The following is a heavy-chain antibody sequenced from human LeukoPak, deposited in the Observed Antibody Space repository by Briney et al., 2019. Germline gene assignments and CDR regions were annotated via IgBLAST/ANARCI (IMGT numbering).Heavy chain of an antibody. J-gene: IGHJ4*02. CDR2: NHGDGRT. CDR1: GFTLSNSW. CDR3: ASGGGVVVITQFDY. V-gene: IGHV3-74*01. Sequence: GGSLRLSCATSGFTLSNSWMHWARQVPGKGLVCVSRNHGDGRTNYADSVKGRFTMSRDNAKNSLYLQMNSLRAEDTAVYYCASGGGVVVITQFDYWGQGTLVTVSS. D-gene: IGHD3-22*01.